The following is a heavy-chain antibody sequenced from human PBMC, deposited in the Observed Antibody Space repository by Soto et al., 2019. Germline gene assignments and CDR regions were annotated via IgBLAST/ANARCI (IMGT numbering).Heavy chain of an antibody. Sequence: PSETLSLTCAFYGWSFSGYYWSWIRQPPGKGLEWIGEINHSGSTNYNPSLKSRVTISVDTSKNQFSLKLSSVTAADTAVYYCARGFEDCSGGSCYSGAFDIWGQGTMVTVSS. D-gene: IGHD2-15*01. CDR3: ARGFEDCSGGSCYSGAFDI. CDR1: GWSFSGYY. V-gene: IGHV4-34*01. CDR2: INHSGST. J-gene: IGHJ3*02.